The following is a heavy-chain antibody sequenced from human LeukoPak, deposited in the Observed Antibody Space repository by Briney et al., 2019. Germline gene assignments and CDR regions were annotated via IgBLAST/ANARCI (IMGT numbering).Heavy chain of an antibody. CDR3: ARGWYSSSWSSFDY. D-gene: IGHD6-13*01. CDR2: INPSGGST. V-gene: IGHV1-46*01. J-gene: IGHJ4*02. CDR1: GYTFTNYG. Sequence: ASVKVSCKASGYTFTNYGITWVRQAPGQGLEWMGVINPSGGSTSYPQKFQGRVTMTRDTSTSTVYMELSSLRSEDTAVYYCARGWYSSSWSSFDYWGQGTLVTVSS.